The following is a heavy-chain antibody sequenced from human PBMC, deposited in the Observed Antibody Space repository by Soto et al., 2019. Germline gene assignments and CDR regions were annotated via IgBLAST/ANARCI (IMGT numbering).Heavy chain of an antibody. Sequence: QVQLQESGPGLVKPSQTLSLTCTVSGGSISSGNYYWSWIRQPPGKGLEWIGFISYGGSTYYSASPKSRVTISVDTSKNQFSLNLSFVTAADTAVYYCATMGTPATGLYYFDYWGQGTLVTVSS. J-gene: IGHJ4*02. D-gene: IGHD1-7*01. CDR3: ATMGTPATGLYYFDY. V-gene: IGHV4-30-4*01. CDR1: GGSISSGNYY. CDR2: ISYGGST.